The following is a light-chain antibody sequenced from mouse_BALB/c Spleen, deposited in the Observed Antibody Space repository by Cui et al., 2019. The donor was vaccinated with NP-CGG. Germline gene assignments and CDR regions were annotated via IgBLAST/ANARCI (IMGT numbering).Light chain of an antibody. CDR1: TGAVIISNY. CDR2: GTN. J-gene: IGLJ1*01. CDR3: ALWYSNQWV. Sequence: QAVVTQESALTTSPGETVTLTCRSSTGAVIISNYANWVQEKPDHLFTGLIGGTNNRAPGVPARFSGSLIGDKAALTITGAQTEDEAIYFCALWYSNQWVFGGGTKLTVL. V-gene: IGLV1*01.